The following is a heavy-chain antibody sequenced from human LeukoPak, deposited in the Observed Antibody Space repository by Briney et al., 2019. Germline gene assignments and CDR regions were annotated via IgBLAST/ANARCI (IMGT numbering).Heavy chain of an antibody. CDR2: IRVGGET. J-gene: IGHJ4*02. CDR3: ARDSYRQFDY. Sequence: SGGSLRLSCAASGFTVSSNYMSWVRQTPGKGLEWVSAIRVGGETHYADSVKGRFTISRDNAKNSLYLQMNSLRAEDTAVYYCARDSYRQFDYWGQGTLVTVSS. CDR1: GFTVSSNY. V-gene: IGHV3-66*01.